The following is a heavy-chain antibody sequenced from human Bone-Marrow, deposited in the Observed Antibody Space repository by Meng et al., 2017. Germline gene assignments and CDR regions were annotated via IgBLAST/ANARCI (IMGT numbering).Heavy chain of an antibody. D-gene: IGHD1-26*01. V-gene: IGHV3-20*04. Sequence: GESLKISCAASGFTFDDYGMSWVRQVPGKGLEWVSGIDWNGGGTGYADSVKGRFTISRDNAKNSLYLQMNSLRAEDTAVYYCARARSTYYYYGMDVWGQGTTVTVSS. CDR2: IDWNGGGT. CDR1: GFTFDDYG. J-gene: IGHJ6*02. CDR3: ARARSTYYYYGMDV.